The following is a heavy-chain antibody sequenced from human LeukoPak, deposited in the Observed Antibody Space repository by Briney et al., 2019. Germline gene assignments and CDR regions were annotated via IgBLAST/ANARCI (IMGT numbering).Heavy chain of an antibody. D-gene: IGHD6-13*01. CDR3: ANSRWDDVFDV. CDR2: INAGNGNT. CDR1: GYTFTSYA. J-gene: IGHJ3*01. Sequence: ASVKVSCKASGYTFTSYAIHWVRQAPGQRPEWMGWINAGNGNTKYSQKFQGRVTITRDTSASTAYMDLSSLRSEDTAVYFCANSRWDDVFDVWGQGTMVTVSS. V-gene: IGHV1-3*01.